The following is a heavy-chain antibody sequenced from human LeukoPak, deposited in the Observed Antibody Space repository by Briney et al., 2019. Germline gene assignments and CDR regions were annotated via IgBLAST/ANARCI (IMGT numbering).Heavy chain of an antibody. J-gene: IGHJ4*02. D-gene: IGHD3-10*01. CDR3: ARDIPYGSGSLYDH. CDR2: ISSSSSYI. Sequence: GGSLRLSCAASGFTFSSYSMNWVRQAPGKGLEWVSSISSSSSYIYYADSVKGRFTISRDNAKNSLYLQMISLRAEDTAVYYCARDIPYGSGSLYDHWGQGTLVTVSS. V-gene: IGHV3-21*01. CDR1: GFTFSSYS.